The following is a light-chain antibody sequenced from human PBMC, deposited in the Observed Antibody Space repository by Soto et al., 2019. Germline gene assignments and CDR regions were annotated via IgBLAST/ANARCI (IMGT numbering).Light chain of an antibody. J-gene: IGKJ3*01. CDR2: DAS. CDR3: QQYSGWPLT. CDR1: QHVRNN. V-gene: IGKV3-15*01. Sequence: EIVMTQSPATLSVSPGEGATLSCRASQHVRNNWLAWYQQKSGQAPRLLIYDASTRATGIPARFSGSGSGTEFTRTISSLQSEALAVDFWQQYSGWPLTFGPGTKVDI.